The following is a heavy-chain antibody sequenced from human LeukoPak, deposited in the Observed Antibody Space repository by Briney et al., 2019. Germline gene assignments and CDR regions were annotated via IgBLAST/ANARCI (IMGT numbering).Heavy chain of an antibody. CDR1: GFTFSSYS. J-gene: IGHJ4*02. Sequence: GGSLRLSCAASGFTFSSYSMNLVRQAPGKGLEWVSYISSSSSIIYYADSVRGRFTISRDNAKNSLYLQMNSLRADDTAVYYCARGGLGYCSSTSCYTDFDYWGQGTLVTVSS. V-gene: IGHV3-48*04. CDR2: ISSSSSII. CDR3: ARGGLGYCSSTSCYTDFDY. D-gene: IGHD2-2*02.